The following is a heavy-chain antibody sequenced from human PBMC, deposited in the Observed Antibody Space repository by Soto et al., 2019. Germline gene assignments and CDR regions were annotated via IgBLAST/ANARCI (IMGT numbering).Heavy chain of an antibody. CDR2: IIPIFGTA. Sequence: QVQLVQSGAEVKKPGSSVKVSCKASGGTFSSYAISWVRQAPGQGLEWMGGIIPIFGTANYAQKFQGRVTITADESTSTAYMELSRLRSEDTAVYYCARAPVNCGGDCYSGGWFDPWGQGTLVTVSS. CDR3: ARAPVNCGGDCYSGGWFDP. CDR1: GGTFSSYA. V-gene: IGHV1-69*01. D-gene: IGHD2-21*02. J-gene: IGHJ5*02.